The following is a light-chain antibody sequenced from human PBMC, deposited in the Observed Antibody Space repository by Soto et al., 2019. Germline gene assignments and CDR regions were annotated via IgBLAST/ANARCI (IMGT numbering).Light chain of an antibody. V-gene: IGKV1-8*01. CDR3: KQYYSHPVT. CDR1: QDISTY. Sequence: AIRMTQSPSSFSASTGDRVTITCRASQDISTYLAWYQQKPGKAPNLLIHTASTLQSGVPSRFSGSGSGTDFTLTITRLQSEDFATYFCKQYYSHPVTFGGGTEVESK. J-gene: IGKJ4*01. CDR2: TAS.